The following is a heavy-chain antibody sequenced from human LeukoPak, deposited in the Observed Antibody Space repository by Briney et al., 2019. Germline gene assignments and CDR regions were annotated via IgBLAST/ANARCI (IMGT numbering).Heavy chain of an antibody. V-gene: IGHV4-4*09. CDR3: IQTTGWPGFDY. Sequence: SETLSLTCTTSGVSISRFYWSWVRQPPGKGLEWIGNIYSGVPTYFNPSLKSRVIISVDTSKNQFSLNLTSVTAADTAMYYCIQTTGWPGFDYWGQGILVTVSS. CDR2: IYSGVPT. J-gene: IGHJ4*02. D-gene: IGHD1-1*01. CDR1: GVSISRFY.